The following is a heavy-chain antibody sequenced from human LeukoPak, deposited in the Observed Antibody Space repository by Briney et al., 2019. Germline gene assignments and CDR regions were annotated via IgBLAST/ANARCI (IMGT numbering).Heavy chain of an antibody. CDR1: GYTFTSYG. CDR3: ATGSRGYDIFDY. V-gene: IGHV1-18*01. D-gene: IGHD5-12*01. J-gene: IGHJ4*02. CDR2: ISAYNGNT. Sequence: ASVKVSCKASGYTFTSYGISWVRQAPGQGLEWMGWISAYNGNTNYAQKLQGRVTMTEDTSTDTAYMELSSLRSEDTAVYYCATGSRGYDIFDYWGQGTLVTVSS.